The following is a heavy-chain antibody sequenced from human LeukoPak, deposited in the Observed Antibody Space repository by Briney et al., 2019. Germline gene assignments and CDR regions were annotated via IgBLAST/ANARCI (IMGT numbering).Heavy chain of an antibody. D-gene: IGHD5-12*01. V-gene: IGHV4-59*01. CDR2: IYYSGST. J-gene: IGHJ4*02. CDR1: GGSIRSYY. CDR3: ARAYSGYGQIDY. Sequence: PSETLSLTCTVSGGSIRSYYWSWIRQPPGKGLEWIGYIYYSGSTNYNPSLKSRFTISVDTSKNQFSLKLSSVTAADTAVHYCARAYSGYGQIDYWGQGTLVTVSS.